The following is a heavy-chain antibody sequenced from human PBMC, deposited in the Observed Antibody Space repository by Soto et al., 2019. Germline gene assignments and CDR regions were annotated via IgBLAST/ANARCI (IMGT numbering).Heavy chain of an antibody. CDR2: ISGSGGST. CDR3: AKDIPRDSSSWYFSPKLDY. J-gene: IGHJ4*02. V-gene: IGHV3-23*01. D-gene: IGHD6-13*01. CDR1: GFTFSSYA. Sequence: GGSLRLSCAASGFTFSSYAMSWVRQAPGKGLEWVSAISGSGGSTYYADSVKGRFTISRDNSKNTLYLQMNSLRAEDTAVYYCAKDIPRDSSSWYFSPKLDYWGQGTLVTVSS.